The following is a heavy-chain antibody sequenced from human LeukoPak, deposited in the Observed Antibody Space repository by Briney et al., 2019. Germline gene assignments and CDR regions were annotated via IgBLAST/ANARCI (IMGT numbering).Heavy chain of an antibody. CDR2: IKKDGSEK. CDR1: GFTFSSYW. Sequence: GGSLRLSCAASGFTFSSYWMNWVRQAPGKGLEWVANIKKDGSEKYYVDSVKGRFTISRDNAKNSLYLQMNSLRVEDTAVYYCARDGAPDAHCSSASCAIRWGQGTLVTVSS. J-gene: IGHJ4*02. D-gene: IGHD2-2*01. V-gene: IGHV3-7*01. CDR3: ARDGAPDAHCSSASCAIR.